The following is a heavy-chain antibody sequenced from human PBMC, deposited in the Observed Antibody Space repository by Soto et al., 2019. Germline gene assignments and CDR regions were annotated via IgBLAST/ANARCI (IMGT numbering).Heavy chain of an antibody. V-gene: IGHV3-20*01. Sequence: GGSLRLSCAASGFTFDDYGMSWVRQAPGKGLEWVSGINWNGGSTGYADSVKGRFTISRDNAKNSLYLQMNSLRAEDTALYHCASLSNRDKFDYSGQGTLFTVSS. D-gene: IGHD4-4*01. J-gene: IGHJ4*02. CDR1: GFTFDDYG. CDR3: ASLSNRDKFDY. CDR2: INWNGGST.